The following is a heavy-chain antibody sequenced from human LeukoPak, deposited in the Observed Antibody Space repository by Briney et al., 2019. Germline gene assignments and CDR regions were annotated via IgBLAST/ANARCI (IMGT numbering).Heavy chain of an antibody. CDR3: ARAERTVNVFDI. J-gene: IGHJ3*02. CDR1: GGSITTTNW. Sequence: SETLSLTCGVSGGSITTTNWWSWVRQFPGQGLQWIGEVSREGVRNYNPSLSSRVTMSLHRAKNLLSLNLNSVTAADTAVYYCARAERTVNVFDIWGQGTIVTVSS. V-gene: IGHV4-4*02. CDR2: VSREGVR. D-gene: IGHD1-1*01.